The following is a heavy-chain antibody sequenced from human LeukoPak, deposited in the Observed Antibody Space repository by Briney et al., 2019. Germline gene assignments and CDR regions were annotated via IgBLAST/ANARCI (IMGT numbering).Heavy chain of an antibody. CDR3: ASGVGYYDSSGYYYSPIEC. J-gene: IGHJ4*02. CDR1: GGTFSSYT. CDR2: IIPILGIA. Sequence: ASVKVSCKASGGTFSSYTISWVRQAPGQGLEWMGRIIPILGIANYARKFQGRVTITADKSTSTAYMELSSLRSEDTAVYYCASGVGYYDSSGYYYSPIECWGQGTLVTVSS. D-gene: IGHD3-22*01. V-gene: IGHV1-69*02.